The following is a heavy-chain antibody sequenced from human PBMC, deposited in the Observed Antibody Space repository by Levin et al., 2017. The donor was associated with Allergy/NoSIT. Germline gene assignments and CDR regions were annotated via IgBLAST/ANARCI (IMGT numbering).Heavy chain of an antibody. D-gene: IGHD6-13*01. CDR2: ISGSGGST. J-gene: IGHJ3*02. CDR3: AKRFGSSSWQNAFDI. V-gene: IGHV3-23*01. Sequence: GGSLRLSCAASGFTFSSYAMSWVRQAPGKGLEWVSVISGSGGSTYYADSVKGRFTISRDNSKNTLYLQMNSLRVEDTAVYHCAKRFGSSSWQNAFDIWGQGTMVTVSS. CDR1: GFTFSSYA.